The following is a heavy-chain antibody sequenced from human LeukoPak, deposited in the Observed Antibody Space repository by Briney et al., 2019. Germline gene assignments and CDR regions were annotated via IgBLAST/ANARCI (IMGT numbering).Heavy chain of an antibody. CDR3: ARGLRYCSSTSCYSLSALDI. CDR1: GYTFTSYD. CDR2: MNPNSGNT. J-gene: IGHJ3*02. Sequence: ASVKVSCKASGYTFTSYDINWVRQATGQGLEWMGWMNPNSGNTGYAQKFQGRVTMTRNTSISTAYMELSSLRSEDTAVYYCARGLRYCSSTSCYSLSALDIWGQGTMVTVSS. D-gene: IGHD2-2*01. V-gene: IGHV1-8*01.